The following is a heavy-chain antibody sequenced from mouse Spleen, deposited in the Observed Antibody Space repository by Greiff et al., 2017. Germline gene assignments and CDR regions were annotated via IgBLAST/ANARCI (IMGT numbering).Heavy chain of an antibody. D-gene: IGHD1-1*01. Sequence: VQLQQSGPGLVAPSQTLSITCTASGFSLTSYGVHWVRQPPGKGLEWLVVIWSDGSTTYNSALKSRLSISKDNSKSQVFLKMNSLQTDDTAMYYCARHVYYDGSMDYWGQGTSVTVSS. CDR3: ARHVYYDGSMDY. J-gene: IGHJ4*01. CDR2: IWSDGST. V-gene: IGHV2-6-1*01. CDR1: GFSLTSYG.